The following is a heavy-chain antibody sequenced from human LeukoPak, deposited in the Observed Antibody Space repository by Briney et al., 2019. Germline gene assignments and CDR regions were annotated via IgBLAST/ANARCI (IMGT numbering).Heavy chain of an antibody. CDR2: ISYDGRIK. V-gene: IGHV3-30*04. D-gene: IGHD6-19*01. CDR3: ARGKPYSSGWYVPGTYFDY. Sequence: GGSLRLSCAASGFSFNTYAIHWVRQAPGKGLEWVAFISYDGRIKYYADSVKGRFTISRDNSKNTLSLQMNSLRAEDTAVYYCARGKPYSSGWYVPGTYFDYWGQGTLVTVSS. J-gene: IGHJ4*02. CDR1: GFSFNTYA.